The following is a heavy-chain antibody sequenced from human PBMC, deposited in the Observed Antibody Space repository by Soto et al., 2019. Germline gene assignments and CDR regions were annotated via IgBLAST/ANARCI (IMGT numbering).Heavy chain of an antibody. CDR1: GFTFSSYG. CDR3: AKDGGPYGGNSGDY. D-gene: IGHD4-17*01. J-gene: IGHJ4*02. Sequence: QVQLVESGGGVVQPGRSLRLSCAASGFTFSSYGMHWVRQAPGKGLEWVAVISYDGSNKYYADSVKGRFTISRDNSKNTLYLQMNSLRAEDTAVYYCAKDGGPYGGNSGDYWGQGTLVTVSS. V-gene: IGHV3-30*18. CDR2: ISYDGSNK.